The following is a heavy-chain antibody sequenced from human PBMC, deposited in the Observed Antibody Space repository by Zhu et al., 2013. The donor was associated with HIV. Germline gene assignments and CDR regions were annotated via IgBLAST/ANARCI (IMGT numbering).Heavy chain of an antibody. V-gene: IGHV1-18*01. J-gene: IGHJ4*02. D-gene: IGHD6-6*01. CDR3: ARGEQLCLKY. CDR2: ISAYNGNT. Sequence: QVQLVQSGTEMKKPGASVKVSCKASGYTFSSYGISWVRQAPGQGLEWMGWISAYNGNTNYAQKFQGRVTMTRDTSTSTVYMELSSLRSEDTAVYYCARGEQLCLKYWGQGTLVTVSS. CDR1: GYTFSSYG.